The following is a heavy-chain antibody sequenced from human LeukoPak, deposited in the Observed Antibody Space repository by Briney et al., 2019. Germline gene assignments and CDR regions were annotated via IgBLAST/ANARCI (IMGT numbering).Heavy chain of an antibody. Sequence: SETLSLTCTVSGGSISSYYWSWVRQPPGKGLEWIGYIYYSGRTNYNPSLKSRVTISVDTSKDQFSLKLSSVTAADTAVYYCAREGYYDSSGYPDAFDIWGQGTIVTVSS. J-gene: IGHJ3*02. V-gene: IGHV4-59*01. CDR3: AREGYYDSSGYPDAFDI. D-gene: IGHD3-22*01. CDR2: IYYSGRT. CDR1: GGSISSYY.